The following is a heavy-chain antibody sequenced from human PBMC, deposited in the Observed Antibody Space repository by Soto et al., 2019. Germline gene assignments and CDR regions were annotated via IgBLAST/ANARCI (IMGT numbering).Heavy chain of an antibody. CDR1: GDTIRTGGYS. Sequence: QLQLQESGSRLVKSSETLSLTCAVSGDTIRTGGYSWAWIRQPPGKPLEWIVHTYHSGNPYYNPSVKSRVIISVDRSKNQFSLKLSSVTSADTAVYYCARETYCDYVGYFDPWGQGTLVTVSS. CDR2: TYHSGNP. J-gene: IGHJ5*02. D-gene: IGHD4-17*01. V-gene: IGHV4-30-2*01. CDR3: ARETYCDYVGYFDP.